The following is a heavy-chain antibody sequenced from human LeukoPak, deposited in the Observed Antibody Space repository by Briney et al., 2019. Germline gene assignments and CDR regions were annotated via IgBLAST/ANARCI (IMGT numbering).Heavy chain of an antibody. Sequence: GGSLRLSCAASGFTLSNYAMNWVRQAPGKGLEWVGRIKSKTDGGTTDYAAPVKGRFTISRDDSKNTLYLQMNSLKTEDTAVYYCTTGPRLRYFDWLPYNWFDPWGQGTLVTVSS. V-gene: IGHV3-15*01. CDR3: TTGPRLRYFDWLPYNWFDP. CDR1: GFTLSNYA. CDR2: IKSKTDGGTT. J-gene: IGHJ5*02. D-gene: IGHD3-9*01.